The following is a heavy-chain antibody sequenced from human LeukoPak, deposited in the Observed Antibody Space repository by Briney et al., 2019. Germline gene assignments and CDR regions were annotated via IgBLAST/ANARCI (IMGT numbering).Heavy chain of an antibody. CDR1: GFTFSSYA. D-gene: IGHD3-3*01. V-gene: IGHV3-23*01. CDR2: ISGSGGST. Sequence: GGSLRLSCAASGFTFSSYAMSWVRQAPGKGLEWVSAISGSGGSTYYADSVKGRFTISRDNSKNTLYVQMNSVRAEDTAVYYCAKDTSFDFWSGPDNWGQGTVVTVSS. CDR3: AKDTSFDFWSGPDN. J-gene: IGHJ4*02.